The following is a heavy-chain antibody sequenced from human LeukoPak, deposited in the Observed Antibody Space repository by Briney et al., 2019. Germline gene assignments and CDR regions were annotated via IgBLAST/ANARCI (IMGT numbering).Heavy chain of an antibody. CDR2: IYYSGGT. V-gene: IGHV4-31*03. D-gene: IGHD3-10*01. CDR3: ARDEEGTFDY. Sequence: SQTLSLTCTVSGGSISSGGYYWSWIRQHPGKGLEWIGYIYYSGGTYYNPSLKSRVTISVDTSKNQFSLKLSSVTAADTAVYYCARDEEGTFDYWGQGTLVTVSS. CDR1: GGSISSGGYY. J-gene: IGHJ4*02.